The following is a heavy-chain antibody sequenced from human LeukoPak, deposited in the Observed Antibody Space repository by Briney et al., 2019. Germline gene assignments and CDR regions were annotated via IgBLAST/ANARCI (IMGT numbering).Heavy chain of an antibody. V-gene: IGHV3-21*01. J-gene: IGHJ6*02. CDR2: ISSSSSYI. CDR3: ARDEYYYDSSGYYWRGLDYYYGMDV. D-gene: IGHD3-22*01. CDR1: GFTFSSYS. Sequence: NPGGSLRLSCAASGFTFSSYSMNWVRQAPGKGLEWVSSISSSSSYIYYADSVKGRFTISRDNAKNSLYLQMNSLRAEDTAVYYCARDEYYYDSSGYYWRGLDYYYGMDVWGQGTTVTVSS.